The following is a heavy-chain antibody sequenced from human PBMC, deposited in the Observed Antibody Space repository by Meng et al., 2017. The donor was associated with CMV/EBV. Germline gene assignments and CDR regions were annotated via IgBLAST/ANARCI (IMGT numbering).Heavy chain of an antibody. CDR3: ARDLMNCSSTSCANWFDP. Sequence: LRDLGQDLLKRSGTRAPTCPLLVGSISSYDWSWIRQPAGKGLEWIGRIYTSGSTNYNPSLKSRVTMSVDTSKNQFSLKLSSVTAADTAVYYCARDLMNCSSTSCANWFDPWGQGTLVTVSS. D-gene: IGHD2-2*01. V-gene: IGHV4-4*07. CDR2: IYTSGST. J-gene: IGHJ5*02. CDR1: VGSISSYD.